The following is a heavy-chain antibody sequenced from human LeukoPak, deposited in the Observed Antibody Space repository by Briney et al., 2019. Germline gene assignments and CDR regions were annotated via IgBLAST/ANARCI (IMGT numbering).Heavy chain of an antibody. J-gene: IGHJ4*02. CDR2: ISSSSSYI. D-gene: IGHD5-24*01. Sequence: GGSLRLSCAASGFTFSTYNINWVRQAPGKGLEWVSSISSSSSYIYYAASVKGRFTISRDNAKNSVFLQMTSLRPEDTAVYYCARGEYHQDGIGSNRFDNWGQGALVTVSS. CDR3: ARGEYHQDGIGSNRFDN. V-gene: IGHV3-21*06. CDR1: GFTFSTYN.